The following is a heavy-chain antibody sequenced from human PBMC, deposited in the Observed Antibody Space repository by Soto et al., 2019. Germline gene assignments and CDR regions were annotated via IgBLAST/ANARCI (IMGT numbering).Heavy chain of an antibody. D-gene: IGHD6-6*01. V-gene: IGHV1-58*02. J-gene: IGHJ6*03. Sequence: ASVKVSCKASVYTFISYGISWVRQARGQGLEWIGWIVVDTANTNYAQKFQERVTITRDMSTSTAYMELSSLRSEDTAVYYCAAAFRYSSSSHYYYYYMDVWGKGTTVTVSS. CDR3: AAAFRYSSSSHYYYYYMDV. CDR1: VYTFISYG. CDR2: IVVDTANT.